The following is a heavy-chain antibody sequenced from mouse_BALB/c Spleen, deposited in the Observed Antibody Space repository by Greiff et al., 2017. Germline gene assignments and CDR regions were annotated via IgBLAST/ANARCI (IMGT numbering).Heavy chain of an antibody. CDR1: GYTFTDYN. Sequence: EVQLQQSGPELVKPGASVKISCKASGYTFTDYNMHWVKQSHGKSLEWIGYIYPYNGGTGYNQKFKSKATLTVDNSSSTAYMELRSLTSEDSAVYYCAKYGNYEGAMDYWGQGTSVTVSS. J-gene: IGHJ4*01. CDR3: AKYGNYEGAMDY. D-gene: IGHD2-10*02. V-gene: IGHV1S29*02. CDR2: IYPYNGGT.